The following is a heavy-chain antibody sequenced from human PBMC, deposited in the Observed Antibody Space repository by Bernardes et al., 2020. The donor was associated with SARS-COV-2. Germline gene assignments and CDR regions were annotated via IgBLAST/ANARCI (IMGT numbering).Heavy chain of an antibody. CDR1: GFKFGVHA. CDR3: ARGGRDLLWFGELLYYFDY. CDR2: MSYDGSNK. D-gene: IGHD3-10*01. Sequence: GGSLRLSCVASGFKFGVHAIHWVRQAPGKGLEWVALMSYDGSNKYYADSVKGRFTISRDNSKNTLYLQMNSLRAEDTAVYYCARGGRDLLWFGELLYYFDYWGQGTLVTVSS. V-gene: IGHV3-30*03. J-gene: IGHJ4*02.